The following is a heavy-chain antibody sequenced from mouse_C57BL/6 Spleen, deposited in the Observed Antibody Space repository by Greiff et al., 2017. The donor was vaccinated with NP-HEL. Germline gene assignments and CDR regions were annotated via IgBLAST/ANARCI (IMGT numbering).Heavy chain of an antibody. J-gene: IGHJ1*03. Sequence: QVQLQQSGPELVKPGASVKISCKASGYAFSSSWMNWVKQRPGKGLEWIGRIYPGDGDTNYNGKFKGKATLTADKSSSTAYMQLSSLTSEDSAVYFCARVSNYRYFDVWGTGTTVTVSS. CDR2: IYPGDGDT. CDR3: ARVSNYRYFDV. V-gene: IGHV1-82*01. D-gene: IGHD2-5*01. CDR1: GYAFSSSW.